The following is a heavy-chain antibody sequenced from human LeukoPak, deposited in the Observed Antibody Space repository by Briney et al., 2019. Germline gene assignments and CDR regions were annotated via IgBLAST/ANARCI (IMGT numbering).Heavy chain of an antibody. J-gene: IGHJ4*02. CDR1: GFTFSEHY. V-gene: IGHV3-30*02. CDR2: IRYDGSNK. CDR3: AKDAYSSGWGQYYFDY. Sequence: GGSLRLSCAASGFTFSEHYMTWMRQAPGKGLEWVAFIRYDGSNKYYADSVKGRFTISRDNSKNTLYLQMNSLRAEDTAVYYCAKDAYSSGWGQYYFDYWGQGTLVTVSS. D-gene: IGHD6-19*01.